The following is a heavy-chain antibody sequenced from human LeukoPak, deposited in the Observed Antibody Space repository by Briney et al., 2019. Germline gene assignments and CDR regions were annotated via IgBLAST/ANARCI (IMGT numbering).Heavy chain of an antibody. CDR3: AKGGDIVVVPAATRNWFDP. V-gene: IGHV3-23*01. CDR1: GFTFSSYA. CDR2: ISGSGGST. Sequence: PGRSLRLSCAASGFTFSSYAMSWVRQAPGKGLEWVSAISGSGGSTYYADSVKGRFTISRDNSKNTLYLQMNSLRAEDTAVYYCAKGGDIVVVPAATRNWFDPWGQGTLVTVSS. D-gene: IGHD2-2*01. J-gene: IGHJ5*02.